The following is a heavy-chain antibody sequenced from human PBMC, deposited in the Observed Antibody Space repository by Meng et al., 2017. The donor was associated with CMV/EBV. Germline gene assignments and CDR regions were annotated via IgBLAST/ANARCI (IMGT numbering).Heavy chain of an antibody. J-gene: IGHJ4*01. CDR1: GDSVTGYR. D-gene: IGHD2-21*01. CDR3: ARGVPLGIIYSFDY. V-gene: IGHV1-18*01. CDR2: ISVYNGHT. Sequence: QGEPGQAGVEGEEAGDAVVVACKSSGDSVTGYRISWVRQAPGQGLEWMGWISVYNGHTNFEQNLQGRVSMTTDTSTRSAYVELRSLRSDDTAIYYCARGVPLGIIYSFDYWGQGTLVTVSS.